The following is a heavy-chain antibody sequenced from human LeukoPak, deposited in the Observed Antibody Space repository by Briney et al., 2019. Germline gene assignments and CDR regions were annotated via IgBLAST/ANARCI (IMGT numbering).Heavy chain of an antibody. D-gene: IGHD2-2*01. CDR2: ISGSGGST. V-gene: IGHV3-23*01. CDR3: ARELLYHYYEY. CDR1: GFTFSSYA. Sequence: GGSLRLSCAASGFTFSSYAMSWVRQAPGKGLEWVSVISGSGGSTYYADSVKGRVTISRDNSKNTLYLQMNSLRADDTAVYYCARELLYHYYEYWGQGTLVTVSA. J-gene: IGHJ4*02.